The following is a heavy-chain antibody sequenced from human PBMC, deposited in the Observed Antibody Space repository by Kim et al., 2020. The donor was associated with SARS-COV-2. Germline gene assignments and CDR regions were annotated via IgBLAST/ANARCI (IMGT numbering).Heavy chain of an antibody. CDR2: ISWNSGNK. J-gene: IGHJ4*02. CDR1: GFTFGDYA. CDR3: AKDRDSVTGGGYEY. Sequence: GGSLRLSCAASGFTFGDYAMHWVRQAPGKGLEWVSGISWNSGNKEYADSVKGRFTISRDNAKNSLYLQMNSLRAGDTALYYCAKDRDSVTGGGYEYWGQGTLVIVSS. D-gene: IGHD3-16*01. V-gene: IGHV3-9*01.